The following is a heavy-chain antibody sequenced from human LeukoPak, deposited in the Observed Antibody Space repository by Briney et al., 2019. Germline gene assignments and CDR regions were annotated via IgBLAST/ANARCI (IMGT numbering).Heavy chain of an antibody. CDR1: GFTFSSYA. Sequence: GGSLRLSCAASGFTFSSYAMHWVRQAPGKGLEWVAVISYDGSNKYYADSVKGRFTISRDNSKDTLYLQMNSLRAEDTAVYYCARSPSRITMVRGVQNDYWGQGTLVTVSS. CDR3: ARSPSRITMVRGVQNDY. V-gene: IGHV3-30-3*01. J-gene: IGHJ4*02. CDR2: ISYDGSNK. D-gene: IGHD3-10*01.